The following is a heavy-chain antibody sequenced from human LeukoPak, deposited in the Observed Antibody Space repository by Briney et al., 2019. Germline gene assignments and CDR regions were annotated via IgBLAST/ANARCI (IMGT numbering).Heavy chain of an antibody. Sequence: PGGSLRLSCAASGFTFSSYWMSWVRQAPGKGLEWVANIKQDGSEKYYVDSVKGRFTISRDNAKNSLYLQMNSLRAEDTAVYYCARGGIAVARPLDYWGQGTLVTVSS. CDR1: GFTFSSYW. V-gene: IGHV3-7*01. CDR2: IKQDGSEK. J-gene: IGHJ4*02. CDR3: ARGGIAVARPLDY. D-gene: IGHD6-19*01.